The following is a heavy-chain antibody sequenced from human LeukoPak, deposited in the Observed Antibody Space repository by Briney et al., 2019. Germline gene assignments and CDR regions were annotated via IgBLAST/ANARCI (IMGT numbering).Heavy chain of an antibody. D-gene: IGHD3-22*01. CDR1: GGSISSYY. Sequence: SETLSLTCTVSGGSISSYYWSWIRQPAGKGLEWIGRIYTSGSTNYNPSLKSRVTMSVDTSKNQFSLKLSSVTAADTAVYYCARGPYYYDSSGYPYYYYGMDVWGQGTTVTVSS. V-gene: IGHV4-4*07. CDR3: ARGPYYYDSSGYPYYYYGMDV. J-gene: IGHJ6*02. CDR2: IYTSGST.